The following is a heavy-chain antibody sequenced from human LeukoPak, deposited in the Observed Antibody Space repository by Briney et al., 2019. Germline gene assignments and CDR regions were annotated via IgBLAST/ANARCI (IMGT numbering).Heavy chain of an antibody. V-gene: IGHV3-33*01. D-gene: IGHD4-17*01. CDR2: IWYDGSNK. Sequence: GGSLRLSCAASGFTFSSYGMHWVRQAPAKGLEWVAVIWYDGSNKYYADSVKGRFTISRDNSKNTLYLQMNSLRAEDTAVYYCARERGDYYYGMDVWGKGTTVTVSS. J-gene: IGHJ6*04. CDR3: ARERGDYYYGMDV. CDR1: GFTFSSYG.